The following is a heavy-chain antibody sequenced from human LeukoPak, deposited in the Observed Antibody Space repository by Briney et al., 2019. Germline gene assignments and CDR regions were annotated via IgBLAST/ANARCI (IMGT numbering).Heavy chain of an antibody. V-gene: IGHV3-9*01. CDR3: AKDSSKWVVVPYYFDY. CDR1: GFTFDDYA. CDR2: ISWNSGSI. D-gene: IGHD2-2*01. J-gene: IGHJ4*02. Sequence: GGSLRLSCAASGFTFDDYAMPWVRQAPGKGLEWVSGISWNSGSIGYADSVKGRFTISRDNAKNSLYLQMNSLRAEDTALYYCAKDSSKWVVVPYYFDYWGQGTLVTVSS.